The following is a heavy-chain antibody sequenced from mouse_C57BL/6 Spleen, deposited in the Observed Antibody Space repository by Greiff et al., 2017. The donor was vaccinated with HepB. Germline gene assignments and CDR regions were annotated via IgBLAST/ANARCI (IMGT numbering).Heavy chain of an antibody. J-gene: IGHJ3*01. V-gene: IGHV1-7*01. CDR1: GYTFTSYW. CDR2: INPSSGYT. Sequence: QVQLQQSGAELAKPGASVKLSCKASGYTFTSYWMHWVKQRPGQGLEWIGYINPSSGYTKYNQKFKDKATLTADKSSSTAYMQLSSLTYEDSAVYYCARSLYDYDYLFAYWGQGTLVNVSA. D-gene: IGHD2-4*01. CDR3: ARSLYDYDYLFAY.